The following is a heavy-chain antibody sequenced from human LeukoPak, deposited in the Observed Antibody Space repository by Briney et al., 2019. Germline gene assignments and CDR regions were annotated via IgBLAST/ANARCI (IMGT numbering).Heavy chain of an antibody. CDR1: GGSISSYY. CDR2: IYYSGST. Sequence: SETLSLTCTVSGGSISSYYWSWIRQPPGKGLEWIGYIYYSGSTNYNPSLKSRVTISVDTSKNQFSLKLTSVTAADTAVYYCARDRFLEPWGQGTLVTVSS. V-gene: IGHV4-59*01. J-gene: IGHJ4*02. CDR3: ARDRFLEP. D-gene: IGHD3-3*01.